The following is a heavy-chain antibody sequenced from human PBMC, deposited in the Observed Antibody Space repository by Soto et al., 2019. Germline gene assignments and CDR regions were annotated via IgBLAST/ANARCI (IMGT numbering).Heavy chain of an antibody. Sequence: GGSLRLSCAASGFTFSSYAMSWVRQAPGKGLEWVSAISGSGGSTYYADSVKGRFTISRDNSKNTLYLQMNSLRAEDTAVYYCAKALLPTPTYYDFWSGQNHGNDNWFDPWGQGTLVTV. CDR3: AKALLPTPTYYDFWSGQNHGNDNWFDP. D-gene: IGHD3-3*01. J-gene: IGHJ5*02. V-gene: IGHV3-23*01. CDR2: ISGSGGST. CDR1: GFTFSSYA.